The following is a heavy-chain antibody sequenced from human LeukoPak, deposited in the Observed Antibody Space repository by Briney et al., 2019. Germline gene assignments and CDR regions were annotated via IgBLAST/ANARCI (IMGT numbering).Heavy chain of an antibody. CDR2: ISGSGGST. CDR3: AKLGWEFSWYFDL. CDR1: GFTFSSYA. J-gene: IGHJ2*01. Sequence: SGGSLRLSCAASGFTFSSYAMSWVRQAPGKGLEWVSAISGSGGSTYYADSVKGRFTISRDNSKNTLYLQMNSLRAEDTAVYYCAKLGWEFSWYFDLWGRGTLVTVSS. V-gene: IGHV3-23*01. D-gene: IGHD3-10*01.